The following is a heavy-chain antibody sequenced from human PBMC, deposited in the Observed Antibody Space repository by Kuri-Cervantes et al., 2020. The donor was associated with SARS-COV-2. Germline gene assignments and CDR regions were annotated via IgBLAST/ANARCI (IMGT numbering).Heavy chain of an antibody. V-gene: IGHV1-69*13. J-gene: IGHJ3*02. CDR2: IIPIFGTA. CDR3: AREREALSIAGVEPFDI. Sequence: SVKVSCKASGYTFTSYGISWVRQAPGQGREWMGGIIPIFGTANYAQKFQGRVTITADESTSTAYMELSSLRSEDTAVYYCAREREALSIAGVEPFDIWGQGTMVT. D-gene: IGHD6-6*01. CDR1: GYTFTSYG.